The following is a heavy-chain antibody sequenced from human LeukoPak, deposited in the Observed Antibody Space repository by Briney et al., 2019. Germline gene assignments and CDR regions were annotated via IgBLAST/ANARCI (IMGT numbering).Heavy chain of an antibody. J-gene: IGHJ3*01. CDR3: ARDPTTVTKGFDV. D-gene: IGHD4-17*01. Sequence: SETLSLTCTVSGGSISSHYWTCIRQSPGKGLEWIGYISYTGSTNYHPSLKSRVTLSVDTSKNQFSLKLSSVTAADTAVYYCARDPTTVTKGFDVWGQGTVVTVSS. CDR2: ISYTGST. CDR1: GGSISSHY. V-gene: IGHV4-59*11.